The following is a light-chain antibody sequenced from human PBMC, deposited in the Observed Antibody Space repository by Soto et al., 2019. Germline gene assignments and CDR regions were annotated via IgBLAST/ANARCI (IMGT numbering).Light chain of an antibody. CDR1: QSVSSSY. Sequence: SPGTLSLSLGERATLSCRASQSVSSSYLAWYQQKPGQATRLLIYGASSRATGVPDRFSGSGSGTDFTLTISRLEPEDFAVYYCKQYGSSLITCGQGTRLEIK. V-gene: IGKV3-20*01. CDR2: GAS. CDR3: KQYGSSLIT. J-gene: IGKJ5*01.